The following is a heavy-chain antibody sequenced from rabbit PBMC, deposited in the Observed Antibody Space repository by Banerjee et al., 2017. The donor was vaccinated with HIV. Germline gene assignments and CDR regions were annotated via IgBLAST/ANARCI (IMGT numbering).Heavy chain of an antibody. CDR3: ARADAGVIGCYFDL. J-gene: IGHJ4*01. D-gene: IGHD4-2*01. CDR2: INTSSGNT. Sequence: QEQLEESGGDLVKPEGSLTLTCTASGFSFSNKYVMCLVRQAPGKGLVWIACINTSSGNTVYASWAKSRFTISKTSPTTVTLQMTSLTAADTATYFCARADAGVIGCYFDLWGPGTLVTVS. CDR1: GFSFSNKYV. V-gene: IGHV1S45*01.